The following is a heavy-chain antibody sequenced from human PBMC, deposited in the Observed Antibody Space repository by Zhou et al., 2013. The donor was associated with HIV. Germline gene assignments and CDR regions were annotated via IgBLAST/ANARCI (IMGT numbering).Heavy chain of an antibody. CDR3: AGYSSGYNWLRY. J-gene: IGHJ4*02. CDR2: LHPSNGDT. D-gene: IGHD6-19*01. CDR1: GYSLSAYY. Sequence: QGQLVQSGTEVKNPGASVKVSCKASGYSLSAYYMHWVRQAPGQGLEWMGWLHPSNGDTKYAPSFQGRVTMTLDTSINTAYMELNRLRSDDTAVYYCAGYSSGYNWLRYWGQGTLVTGLL. V-gene: IGHV1-2*02.